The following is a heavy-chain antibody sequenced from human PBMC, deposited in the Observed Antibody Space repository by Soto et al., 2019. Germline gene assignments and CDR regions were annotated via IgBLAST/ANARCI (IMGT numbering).Heavy chain of an antibody. D-gene: IGHD3-10*01. CDR3: ARDIGSYAYGEGY. CDR1: GGSINSYW. CDR2: VYSSGTT. J-gene: IGHJ4*02. V-gene: IGHV4-4*07. Sequence: SETLSLTCSVSGGSINSYWWSWIRQPAGKGLEWIGRVYSSGTTDYNPSLNSRATLSVETSKNQLSLKLISVTAADTAVYYCARDIGSYAYGEGYWGQGIQVTASS.